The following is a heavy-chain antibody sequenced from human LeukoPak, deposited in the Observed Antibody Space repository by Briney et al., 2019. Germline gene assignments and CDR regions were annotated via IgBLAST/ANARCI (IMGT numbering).Heavy chain of an antibody. CDR2: IYYSGST. V-gene: IGHV4-59*01. J-gene: IGHJ6*02. D-gene: IGHD3-10*01. CDR1: GGSISSYY. Sequence: SETLSLTCTVSGGSISSYYWSWIRQPPGKGLEWIGYIYYSGSTNYNPSLKSRVTISVDTSKNQFSLKLSSVTAADTAVYYCARESHTYYPPHYGMDVWGQGTTVTVSS. CDR3: ARESHTYYPPHYGMDV.